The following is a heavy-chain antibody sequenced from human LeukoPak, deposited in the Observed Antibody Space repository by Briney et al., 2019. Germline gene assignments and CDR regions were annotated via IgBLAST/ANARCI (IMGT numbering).Heavy chain of an antibody. V-gene: IGHV3-23*01. CDR1: GLTFSSYA. Sequence: GGSLRLSCAASGLTFSSYAMSWVRQAQGKGLEWVSATSGSGGSTYYADSVKGRFTISRDNSKNTLYLQMNSLRAEDTAVYYCAKDPRGRSIAARPDYFDYWGQGTLVTVSS. D-gene: IGHD6-6*01. CDR3: AKDPRGRSIAARPDYFDY. J-gene: IGHJ4*02. CDR2: TSGSGGST.